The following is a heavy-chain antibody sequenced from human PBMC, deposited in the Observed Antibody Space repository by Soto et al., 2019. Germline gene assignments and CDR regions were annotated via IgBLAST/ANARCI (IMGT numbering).Heavy chain of an antibody. CDR1: GYTFTSYG. CDR2: ISTYNGNT. Sequence: EASVKVSCKASGYTFTSYGISGVREAPGQGLEWMGWISTYNGNTNYVQKLQGRVTMTTDTSTSTAYMELRSLRSDDTAVYYCARAPRIGVDGLNWFDPWGQGTLVTVSS. J-gene: IGHJ5*02. D-gene: IGHD6-19*01. CDR3: ARAPRIGVDGLNWFDP. V-gene: IGHV1-18*01.